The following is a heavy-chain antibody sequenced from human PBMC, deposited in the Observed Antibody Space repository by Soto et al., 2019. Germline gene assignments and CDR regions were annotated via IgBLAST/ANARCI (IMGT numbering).Heavy chain of an antibody. V-gene: IGHV1-46*03. CDR1: GYTFTSYY. J-gene: IGHJ6*03. CDR3: ARGTVTTGDNYYYMDV. CDR2: INPSGGST. Sequence: ASVKVSCKASGYTFTSYYMHWVRQAPGQGLEWMGIINPSGGSTSYAQKFQGRVTMTRDTSTRTVYMELSSRRSEDTAVYYCARGTVTTGDNYYYMDVWGRGTTVTVSS. D-gene: IGHD4-17*01.